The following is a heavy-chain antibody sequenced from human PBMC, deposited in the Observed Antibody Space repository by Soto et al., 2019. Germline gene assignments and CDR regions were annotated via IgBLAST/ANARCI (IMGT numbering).Heavy chain of an antibody. CDR1: GFTFSSYW. CDR3: ARERLRMGDPRGAFDI. J-gene: IGHJ3*02. CDR2: INSDGSST. D-gene: IGHD2-15*01. V-gene: IGHV3-74*01. Sequence: GSLRLSCAASGFTFSSYWMHWVRQAPGKGLVWVSRINSDGSSTGYADSVKGRFTISRDNAKNTLYLQMNSLRAEDTAVYYCARERLRMGDPRGAFDIWGQGTMVTVSS.